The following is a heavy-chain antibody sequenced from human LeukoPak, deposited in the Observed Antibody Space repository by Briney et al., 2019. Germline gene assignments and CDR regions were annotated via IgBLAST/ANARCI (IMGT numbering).Heavy chain of an antibody. CDR2: LSGSGGNT. V-gene: IGHV3-23*01. CDR1: GFTFSSYA. Sequence: QPGGSLRLSCAASGFTFSSYAMSWVRQAPGEGLEWVSTLSGSGGNTYYADSVKGRVTISRDNSKNTLYLQMNCLRAEDTAVYHCAKGSYYYDSADYFDYWGQGTLVTVSS. J-gene: IGHJ4*02. D-gene: IGHD3-22*01. CDR3: AKGSYYYDSADYFDY.